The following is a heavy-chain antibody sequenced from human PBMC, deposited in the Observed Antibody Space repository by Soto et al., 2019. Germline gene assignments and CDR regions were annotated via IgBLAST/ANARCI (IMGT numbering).Heavy chain of an antibody. CDR3: AREYTAWPLAYGLDV. CDR2: ISSRSDI. Sequence: GGSLRLSCVGSGFIFSNYSINWVRQAPGNGLEWVSSISSRSDIYYAESVKGRFTISRDNAKNSVSLQMNSLRAEDTAVYYCAREYTAWPLAYGLDVWGQGTTVTVSS. V-gene: IGHV3-21*01. CDR1: GFIFSNYS. J-gene: IGHJ6*02. D-gene: IGHD2-2*02.